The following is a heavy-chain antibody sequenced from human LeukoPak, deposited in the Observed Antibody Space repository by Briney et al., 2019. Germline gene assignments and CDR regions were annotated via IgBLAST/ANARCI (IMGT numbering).Heavy chain of an antibody. CDR3: ARDPFPAGRESVDYMDV. D-gene: IGHD2/OR15-2a*01. V-gene: IGHV3-7*01. Sequence: GGSLRLSRAASGFTFSSHWMSWVRQAPGKGLEWVANINQDGSEKYYVDSVKGRFAISRDNAKNSLYLQMNSLRAEDTAVYYCARDPFPAGRESVDYMDVWGKGTTVTVSS. CDR1: GFTFSSHW. CDR2: INQDGSEK. J-gene: IGHJ6*03.